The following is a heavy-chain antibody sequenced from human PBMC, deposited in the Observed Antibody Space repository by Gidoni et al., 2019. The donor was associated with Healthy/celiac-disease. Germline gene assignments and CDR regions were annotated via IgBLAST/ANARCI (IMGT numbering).Heavy chain of an antibody. CDR3: ARDLYYYDRSGFLVY. J-gene: IGHJ4*02. V-gene: IGHV3-21*01. Sequence: EVQLVESGGGLVKPGGSLGTSCAASGFTFSRDSMNWVRQAPGKGLARVPSISSSSSYIDYADSVKGRFTISRNNAKNSLYLQMNSLRAEDTAVYYCARDLYYYDRSGFLVYWGQGTLVTVSS. CDR2: ISSSSSYI. CDR1: GFTFSRDS. D-gene: IGHD3-22*01.